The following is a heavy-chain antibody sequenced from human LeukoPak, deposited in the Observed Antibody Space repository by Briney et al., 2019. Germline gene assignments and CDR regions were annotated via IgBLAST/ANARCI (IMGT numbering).Heavy chain of an antibody. CDR1: GFTFSSYE. V-gene: IGHV3-48*03. CDR2: ISSSGSTI. Sequence: GGSLRLSCVASGFTFSSYEMNWVRQAPGKGLEWVSYISSSGSTIYYADSVKGRFTISRDNAKNSLYLQMNSLRAEDTAVYYCASSPSTTVTTLFDYWGQGTLVTVSS. D-gene: IGHD4-17*01. CDR3: ASSPSTTVTTLFDY. J-gene: IGHJ4*02.